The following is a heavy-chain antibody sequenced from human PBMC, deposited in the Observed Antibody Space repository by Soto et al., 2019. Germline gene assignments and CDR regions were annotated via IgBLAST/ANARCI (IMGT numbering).Heavy chain of an antibody. D-gene: IGHD3-3*01. J-gene: IGHJ6*02. CDR3: ARDRVLRFLEWLPDYYYYDLDV. CDR2: INPSGGST. CDR1: GYTFTSYY. V-gene: IGHV1-46*01. Sequence: SVKVSCKASGYTFTSYYMHWVRQARGQGLEWMGIINPSGGSTSYAQKSQGRVNMTRDTSTSTVYMELSSLRSEDTAVYYCARDRVLRFLEWLPDYYYYDLDVWG.